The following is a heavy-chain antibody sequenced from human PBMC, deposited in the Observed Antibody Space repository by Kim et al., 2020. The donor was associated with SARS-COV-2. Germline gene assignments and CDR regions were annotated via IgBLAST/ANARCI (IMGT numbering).Heavy chain of an antibody. D-gene: IGHD2-15*01. CDR2: ST. V-gene: IGHV3-74*01. Sequence: STSYADSVKGRFTISRDNAKNTLYLQMNSLRAEDTAVYYCARGIFTPMDVWGQGTTVTVSS. J-gene: IGHJ6*02. CDR3: ARGIFTPMDV.